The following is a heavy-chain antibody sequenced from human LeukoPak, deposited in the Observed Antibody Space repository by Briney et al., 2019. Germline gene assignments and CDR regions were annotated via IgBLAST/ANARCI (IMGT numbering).Heavy chain of an antibody. Sequence: ASVKVSCKASGYTFTGYYMHWVRQAPGQGLEWMGWINPNRGGTNYAQKFQGRVTMTRDTSISTAYMELSRLRSDDTAVYYCARDGENYYDSSGYLHWGQGTLVTVSS. CDR3: ARDGENYYDSSGYLH. V-gene: IGHV1-2*02. CDR1: GYTFTGYY. D-gene: IGHD3-22*01. J-gene: IGHJ4*02. CDR2: INPNRGGT.